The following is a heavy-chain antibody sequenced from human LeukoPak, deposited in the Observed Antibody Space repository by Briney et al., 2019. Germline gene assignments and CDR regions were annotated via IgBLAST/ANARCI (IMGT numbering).Heavy chain of an antibody. J-gene: IGHJ4*02. D-gene: IGHD1-26*01. V-gene: IGHV1-18*01. CDR1: GYTFTSYG. Sequence: ASVKVSCKASGYTFTSYGISWVRQAPGQGLEWMGWISAYNGNTNYAQKLQGRVTMTTDTSTSTAYMELRSLRSDDTAVYYCARDLIPSGSCAFSDYWGQGTLVTVSS. CDR3: ARDLIPSGSCAFSDY. CDR2: ISAYNGNT.